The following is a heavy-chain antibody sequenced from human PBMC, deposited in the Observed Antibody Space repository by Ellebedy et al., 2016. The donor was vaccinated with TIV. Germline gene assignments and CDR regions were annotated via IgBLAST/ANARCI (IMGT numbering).Heavy chain of an antibody. J-gene: IGHJ4*02. CDR3: AKEPPRSWTEELDS. Sequence: GGSLRLXXAASGFSFNNYAMSWVRQAPGKGLEWVSAINGNSDTKKYADSVKGRFTVSRDNPKNTLYLQMSSLRAEDTAVYYCAKEPPRSWTEELDSWGQGTLVTVSS. D-gene: IGHD3/OR15-3a*01. CDR2: INGNSDTK. CDR1: GFSFNNYA. V-gene: IGHV3-23*01.